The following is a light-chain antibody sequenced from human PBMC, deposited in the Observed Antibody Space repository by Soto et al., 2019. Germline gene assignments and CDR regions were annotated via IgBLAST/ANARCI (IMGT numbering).Light chain of an antibody. V-gene: IGKV1-17*01. J-gene: IGKJ3*01. CDR3: LQHNTSPFT. CDR2: AAS. Sequence: DIQMTQSPSSLSASVGDRVTITCRASQGINNHLGWSQQRPGKAPKRLIYAASNLEGGVASRFSGSGSGTEFTLTSSSRQPEDFATYYCLQHNTSPFTFGPGTKVDVK. CDR1: QGINNH.